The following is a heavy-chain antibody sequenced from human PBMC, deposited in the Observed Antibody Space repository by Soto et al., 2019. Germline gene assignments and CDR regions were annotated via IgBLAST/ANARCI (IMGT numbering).Heavy chain of an antibody. CDR3: ATSQANRNTSGFLGYCTNGVCYHNWFDP. D-gene: IGHD2-8*01. Sequence: ASVKVSCKVSGYTLTELSMHWVRQAPGKGLEWMGGFDPEDGETIYAQKFQGRVTMTEDTSTDTAYMELSSLRSEDTAVYYCATSQANRNTSGFLGYCTNGVCYHNWFDPWGQGTLVTVSS. J-gene: IGHJ5*02. V-gene: IGHV1-24*01. CDR2: FDPEDGET. CDR1: GYTLTELS.